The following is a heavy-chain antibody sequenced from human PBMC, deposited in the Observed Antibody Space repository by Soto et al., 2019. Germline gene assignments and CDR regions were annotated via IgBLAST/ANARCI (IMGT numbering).Heavy chain of an antibody. J-gene: IGHJ4*02. D-gene: IGHD4-17*01. V-gene: IGHV3-15*01. CDR3: TSLYYGH. Sequence: EVQLVESGGGLVKPGGSLRLSCAASEFTFANAWISWVRQAPGKGLEWVGRIKSKADGGTTDYAAPVKGSFTISRDASQNTLYLQMTSLKTGVTAVCYCTSLYYGHWGQGTLVTVSS. CDR1: EFTFANAW. CDR2: IKSKADGGTT.